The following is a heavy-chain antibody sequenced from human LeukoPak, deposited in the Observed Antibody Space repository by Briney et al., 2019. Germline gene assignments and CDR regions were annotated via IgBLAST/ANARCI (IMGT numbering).Heavy chain of an antibody. J-gene: IGHJ4*02. CDR1: GYSFTSQD. CDR2: INPGNGDP. D-gene: IGHD2-2*02. V-gene: IGHV1-3*03. Sequence: GASVKVSCKTSGYSFTSQDMHWVRQAPGQSLEWMGCINPGNGDPKYSQEFQGRVTITRDTSATTAYMELSSLRSDDMAVYYCTLYNYWGQGTLVTVSS. CDR3: TLYNY.